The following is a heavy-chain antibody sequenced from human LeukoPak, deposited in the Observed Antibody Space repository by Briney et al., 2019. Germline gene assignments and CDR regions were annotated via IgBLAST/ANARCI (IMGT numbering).Heavy chain of an antibody. Sequence: SVKVSCKASGGTFNIYGITWVRQAPGQGLEWMGRIIPVRGKANYGQGFQDGLTITADRSTSTAYLDLRRLTSDDTAVYYCATSGYTSRFDHWGQGTLITVSS. CDR2: IIPVRGKA. D-gene: IGHD5-18*01. J-gene: IGHJ4*02. CDR1: GGTFNIYG. V-gene: IGHV1-69*04. CDR3: ATSGYTSRFDH.